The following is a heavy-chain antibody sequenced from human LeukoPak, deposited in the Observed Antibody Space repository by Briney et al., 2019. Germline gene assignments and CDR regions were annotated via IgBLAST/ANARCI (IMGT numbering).Heavy chain of an antibody. CDR2: ISYDGSNK. V-gene: IGHV3-30*04. Sequence: PGRSLRLSCAASGFTFSSYAMHWVRQAPGKGLEWVAVISYDGSNKYYADSVKGRFTISRDNSKNTLYLQMNSLRAEDTAVYYCARGSYYYYYYMDVWGKGTTVTVSS. CDR3: ARGSYYYYYYMDV. J-gene: IGHJ6*03. CDR1: GFTFSSYA. D-gene: IGHD1-26*01.